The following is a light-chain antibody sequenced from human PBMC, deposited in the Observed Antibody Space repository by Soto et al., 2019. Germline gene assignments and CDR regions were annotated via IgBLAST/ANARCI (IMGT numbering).Light chain of an antibody. CDR2: DAS. CDR3: QQYNSYWYT. V-gene: IGKV1-5*01. J-gene: IGKJ2*01. Sequence: DIQMTQSPSTLSASVGDRVTITCRASQSISSWLAWYQQKPGKAPKLLIYDASSLESGVPSRFSGSGSGTEFTLTISSLQPDDFATYYCQQYNSYWYTFGQGPSWRS. CDR1: QSISSW.